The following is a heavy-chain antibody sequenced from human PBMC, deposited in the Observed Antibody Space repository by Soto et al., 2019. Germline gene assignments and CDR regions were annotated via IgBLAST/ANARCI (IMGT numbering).Heavy chain of an antibody. J-gene: IGHJ6*02. CDR2: IWYDGSNK. V-gene: IGHV3-33*01. CDR1: GFTFSSYG. CDR3: AREYSYGYRDYYGMDV. Sequence: GGSLRLSCAASGFTFSSYGMHWVRQAPGKGLEWVAVIWYDGSNKYYADSVKGRFTISRDNSKNTLYLQMNSLRAEDTAVYYCAREYSYGYRDYYGMDVWGQGTTVTVSS. D-gene: IGHD5-18*01.